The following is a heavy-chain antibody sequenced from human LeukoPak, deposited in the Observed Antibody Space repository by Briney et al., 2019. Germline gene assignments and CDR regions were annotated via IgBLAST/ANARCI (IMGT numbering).Heavy chain of an antibody. D-gene: IGHD6-19*01. J-gene: IGHJ4*02. CDR2: IISSSSYI. CDR1: GFPFVSNS. Sequence: GGSLRLSCAASGFPFVSNSINWVGRPPGRGRGGVPSIISSSSYISYADSVKGRFTTSRDNAKNSLYLQMNSLRAEDTAVYYCARGRSGWYHNFYYWGQGTLVTVSS. CDR3: ARGRSGWYHNFYY. V-gene: IGHV3-21*01.